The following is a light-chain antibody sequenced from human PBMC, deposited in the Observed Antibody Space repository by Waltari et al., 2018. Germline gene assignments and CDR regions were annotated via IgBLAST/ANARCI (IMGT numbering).Light chain of an antibody. CDR3: QQFYSLPVT. CDR2: WAS. Sequence: DIVMTPSPDSLAVSLGERATINCKSSQGVLYSSNNKNYVAWYQQKPGQPPKLLVYWASTRESGVPDRFSGSGSGTDFSLTISSLQAEDVAVYYCQQFYSLPVTFGGGTNVEIK. J-gene: IGKJ4*01. CDR1: QGVLYSSNNKNY. V-gene: IGKV4-1*01.